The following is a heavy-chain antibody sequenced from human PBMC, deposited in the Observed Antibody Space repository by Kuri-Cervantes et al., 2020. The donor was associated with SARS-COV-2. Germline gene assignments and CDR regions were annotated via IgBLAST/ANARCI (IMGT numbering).Heavy chain of an antibody. J-gene: IGHJ6*02. CDR1: GFTFSGHW. V-gene: IGHV3-23*01. Sequence: GESLKISCAASGFTFSGHWIHWVRQAPGKGLEWVSAISGSGGSTYYADYVKGRFTISRDNAKNTLYLQMNSLRAEDTAVYYCARGEVTMDMDVWGQGTTVTVSS. CDR2: ISGSGGST. D-gene: IGHD3-10*01. CDR3: ARGEVTMDMDV.